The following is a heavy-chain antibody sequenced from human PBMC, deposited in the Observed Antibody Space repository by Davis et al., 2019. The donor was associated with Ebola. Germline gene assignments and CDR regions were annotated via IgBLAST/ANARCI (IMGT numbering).Heavy chain of an antibody. CDR1: GGTFSSYA. V-gene: IGHV1-69*10. Sequence: AASVKVSCKASGGTFSSYAISWVRQAPGQGLEWMGGIIPILGIANYAQKFQGRVTITADNSTSTAYMEVRSLRSDDTAVYYCARVPLLGSGWDYYFDYWGQGTLVTVSS. D-gene: IGHD6-19*01. CDR2: IIPILGIA. CDR3: ARVPLLGSGWDYYFDY. J-gene: IGHJ4*02.